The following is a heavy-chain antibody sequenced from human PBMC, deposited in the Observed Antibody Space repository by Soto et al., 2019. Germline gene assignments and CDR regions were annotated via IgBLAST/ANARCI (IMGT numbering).Heavy chain of an antibody. CDR2: IYHSGST. Sequence: QVQLQESGPGLVKPSGTLSLTCAVSGGSISSSNWWSWVRQPPGKGLEWIGEIYHSGSTNYNPSLKSRVTISVYKSKIQFSLKLSSVPAADTAVYYCVRDVTMVRGVRGGHDYWGQGTLVTVSS. CDR3: VRDVTMVRGVRGGHDY. CDR1: GGSISSSNW. V-gene: IGHV4-4*02. J-gene: IGHJ4*02. D-gene: IGHD3-10*01.